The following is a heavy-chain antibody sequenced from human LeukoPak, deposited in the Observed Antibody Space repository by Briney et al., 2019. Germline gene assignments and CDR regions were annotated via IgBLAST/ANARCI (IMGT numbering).Heavy chain of an antibody. CDR2: IYYSGST. J-gene: IGHJ4*02. D-gene: IGHD6-13*01. V-gene: IGHV4-31*03. CDR3: ARDIGSSSTLDY. CDR1: GGSISSSSYY. Sequence: PSETLSLTCTVSGGSISSSSYYWSWIRQHPGKGLEWIGYIYYSGSTYYNPSLKSRVTISVDTSKNQFSLKLSSVTAADTAVYYCARDIGSSSTLDYWGQGTLVTVSS.